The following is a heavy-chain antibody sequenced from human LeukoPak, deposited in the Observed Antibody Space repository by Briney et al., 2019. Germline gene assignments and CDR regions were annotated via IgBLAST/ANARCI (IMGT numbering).Heavy chain of an antibody. CDR3: ARGRAYASGSDFDY. D-gene: IGHD3-10*01. V-gene: IGHV3-23*01. CDR2: ISDSGGNT. CDR1: GFTFSSYA. Sequence: GGSLRLSCAASGFTFSSYAMSWVRQAPGKGLEWVSGISDSGGNTYYADSVKGRFTISRDNSKNTLYLYMNSLRADDTAVYYCARGRAYASGSDFDYWGQGTLVTVSS. J-gene: IGHJ4*02.